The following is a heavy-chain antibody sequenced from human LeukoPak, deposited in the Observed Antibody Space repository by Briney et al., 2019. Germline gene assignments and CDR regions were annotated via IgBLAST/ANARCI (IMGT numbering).Heavy chain of an antibody. Sequence: ASVKVSCKASGYTFTSYDINWVRQATGQGLEWMGWMNPNSGNTDYAQKFQGRVTMTRNTLISTAYMEVSSLRSEDTGVYYCARTLRTPYNMDVWDQGTTVTVSS. CDR3: ARTLRTPYNMDV. V-gene: IGHV1-8*01. J-gene: IGHJ6*03. CDR2: MNPNSGNT. CDR1: GYTFTSYD.